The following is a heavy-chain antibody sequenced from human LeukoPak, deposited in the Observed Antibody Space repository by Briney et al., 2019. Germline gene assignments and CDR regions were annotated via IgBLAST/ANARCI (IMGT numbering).Heavy chain of an antibody. CDR3: GRGFALVPAGIPDY. J-gene: IGHJ4*02. D-gene: IGHD2-2*01. V-gene: IGHV3-74*01. CDR1: GFTFSNYW. Sequence: GGSLRLSCAASGFTFSNYWMHWVRQGPGEGLVWVSRISTDGSSTTYADSVKGRFTISRDNAKNTLYLQMNSLGAEDTAIYYCGRGFALVPAGIPDYWGQGILVTVSS. CDR2: ISTDGSST.